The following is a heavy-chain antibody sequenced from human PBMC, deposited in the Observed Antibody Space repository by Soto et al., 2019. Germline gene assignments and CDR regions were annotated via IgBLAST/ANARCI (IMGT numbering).Heavy chain of an antibody. Sequence: QITLKESGPTLVTPTQTLTLTCTFSGFSLSTSEVGVGWIRQPPGKPLEWLALIYWDDDKRYSPSLKSRLTIIKDTSKNHVVLTLTNMDPVDTATYYCVHRAGMGGNSWLPGHWGQGTLVTVSS. CDR3: VHRAGMGGNSWLPGH. D-gene: IGHD6-13*01. CDR1: GFSLSTSEVG. CDR2: IYWDDDK. J-gene: IGHJ4*02. V-gene: IGHV2-5*02.